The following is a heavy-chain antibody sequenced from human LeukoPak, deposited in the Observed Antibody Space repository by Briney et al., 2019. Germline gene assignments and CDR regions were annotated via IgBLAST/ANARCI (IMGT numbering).Heavy chain of an antibody. D-gene: IGHD3-16*01. Sequence: GGSLRLSCAASGFTFSSYSMNWVRQAPGKGLEWVSSISSSSSYIYYADSEKGRFTISRDNAKNSLYLQMNSLRAEDTAVYYCARESQGGLNYFDYWGQGTLVTVSS. CDR3: ARESQGGLNYFDY. CDR1: GFTFSSYS. J-gene: IGHJ4*02. CDR2: ISSSSSYI. V-gene: IGHV3-21*01.